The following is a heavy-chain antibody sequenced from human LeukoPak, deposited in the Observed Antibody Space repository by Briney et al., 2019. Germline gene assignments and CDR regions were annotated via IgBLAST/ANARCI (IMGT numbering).Heavy chain of an antibody. Sequence: ETLSLTCTVSGYSISSGYYWGWIRQPPGKGLEWIGSIYHSGSTYYNPSLKSRVTISVDTSKNQFSLKLSSVTAADTAVYYCARVDVDDYEVPHAFDIWGQGTMVTVSS. V-gene: IGHV4-38-2*02. J-gene: IGHJ3*02. CDR3: ARVDVDDYEVPHAFDI. CDR2: IYHSGST. CDR1: GYSISSGYY. D-gene: IGHD4-17*01.